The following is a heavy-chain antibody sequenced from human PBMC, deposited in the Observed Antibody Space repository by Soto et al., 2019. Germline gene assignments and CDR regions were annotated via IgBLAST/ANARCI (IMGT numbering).Heavy chain of an antibody. CDR3: ASGGNGGRGNWFDP. Sequence: QVQLVQSGAEVKKPGSSVKVSCKASGGTFSSYTISWVRQAPGQGLEWMGRIIPILGIANYAQKFQGRVTTTADKPTSTAYMELSSLRSEDTAVYYCASGGNGGRGNWFDPWGQGTLVTVSS. J-gene: IGHJ5*02. CDR2: IIPILGIA. V-gene: IGHV1-69*02. CDR1: GGTFSSYT. D-gene: IGHD7-27*01.